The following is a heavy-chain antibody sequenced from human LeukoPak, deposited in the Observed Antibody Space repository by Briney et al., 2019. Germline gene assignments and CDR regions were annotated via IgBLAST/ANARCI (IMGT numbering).Heavy chain of an antibody. Sequence: SETLSLTCTVSGGSISSYYWGWIRQPPGKGLEWIGYIYYSGSTNYNPSLKSRVTISVDTSKNQFSLKLSSVTAADTAVYYCAREPVFRGFGVLDYWGQGTLVTVSS. D-gene: IGHD3-10*01. V-gene: IGHV4-59*01. CDR2: IYYSGST. J-gene: IGHJ4*02. CDR1: GGSISSYY. CDR3: AREPVFRGFGVLDY.